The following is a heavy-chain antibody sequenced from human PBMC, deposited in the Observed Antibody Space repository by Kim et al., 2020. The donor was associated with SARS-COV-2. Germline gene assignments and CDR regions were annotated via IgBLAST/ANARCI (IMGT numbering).Heavy chain of an antibody. V-gene: IGHV3-33*01. CDR2: IWYDGSDK. CDR3: ASGGTRLAYYYYGFDV. J-gene: IGHJ6*02. Sequence: GGSLRLSCEASGFIFSSYGMHWVRRAPGKGLEWVGVIWYDGSDKHYADSVKGRCSFSRDNSKNTLYLEMNSLRVEDTAVYYCASGGTRLAYYYYGFDVWGQVTTVTVSS. D-gene: IGHD1-7*01. CDR1: GFIFSSYG.